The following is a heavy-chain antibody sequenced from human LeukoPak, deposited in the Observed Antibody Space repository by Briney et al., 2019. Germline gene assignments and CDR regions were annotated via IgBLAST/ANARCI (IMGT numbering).Heavy chain of an antibody. CDR2: IRSKAYGGTT. CDR1: GFTFSVYA. Sequence: PGGSLRLSCAASGFTFSVYAMSWVRQAPGKGLEWVGFIRSKAYGGTTEYAASVKGRFTISRDDSKSIAYLQMNSLKTEDTAVYYCTREMIPSYWGQGTLVTVSS. D-gene: IGHD3-16*01. V-gene: IGHV3-49*04. CDR3: TREMIPSY. J-gene: IGHJ4*02.